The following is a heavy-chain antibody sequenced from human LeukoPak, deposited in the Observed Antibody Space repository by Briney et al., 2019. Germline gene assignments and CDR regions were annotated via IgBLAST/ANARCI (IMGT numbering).Heavy chain of an antibody. CDR3: ARGYVVGIAAAESWFDP. CDR2: INPNSGNT. V-gene: IGHV1-2*02. J-gene: IGHJ5*02. Sequence: VASVTVSCKASGYTFTGYYMHWVRRAPGQGLEWMGWINPNSGNTGYVQKFQGRVTMARDTSISTAYMELSRLRSDDTAVYYCARGYVVGIAAAESWFDPWGQGTLVTVSS. D-gene: IGHD6-13*01. CDR1: GYTFTGYY.